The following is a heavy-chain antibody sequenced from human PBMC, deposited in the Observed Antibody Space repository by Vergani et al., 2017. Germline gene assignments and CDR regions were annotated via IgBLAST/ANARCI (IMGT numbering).Heavy chain of an antibody. Sequence: VQLVQSGAEVKKPGASVKVSCKASGYTFTGYWIGWVRQMPGKGLEWMGIIYPGDSDTRYSPSFQGQVTISADKSISTAYLQWSSLKASDTAMYYCARRVRDGYSYGWRGGADWFDPWGQGTLVTVSS. CDR2: IYPGDSDT. J-gene: IGHJ5*02. CDR3: ARRVRDGYSYGWRGGADWFDP. D-gene: IGHD5-18*01. CDR1: GYTFTGYW. V-gene: IGHV5-51*01.